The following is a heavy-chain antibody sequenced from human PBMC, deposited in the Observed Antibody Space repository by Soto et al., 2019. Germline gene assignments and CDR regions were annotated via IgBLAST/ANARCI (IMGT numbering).Heavy chain of an antibody. CDR2: IYYSGST. CDR3: ASSGQQLVRDAFDI. CDR1: GGSISSGGYY. V-gene: IGHV4-31*03. J-gene: IGHJ3*02. D-gene: IGHD6-13*01. Sequence: PSETLSLTCTVSGGSISSGGYYWSWIRQHPGKGLEWIGYIYYSGSTYYNPSLKSRVTIPVDTSKNQFSLKLSSVTAADTAVYYCASSGQQLVRDAFDIWGQGTMVTVSS.